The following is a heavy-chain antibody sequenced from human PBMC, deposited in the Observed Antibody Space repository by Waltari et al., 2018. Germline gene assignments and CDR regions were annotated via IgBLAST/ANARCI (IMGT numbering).Heavy chain of an antibody. V-gene: IGHV4-59*08. D-gene: IGHD3-9*01. CDR2: IYYSGST. CDR1: GGSIRSYY. Sequence: QVQLQESGPGLVKPSETLSLTCTVPGGSIRSYYWSWIRQPPGKGLEWIGYIYYSGSTNYNPSLKSRVTISVDTSKNQFSLKLSSVTAADTAVYYCARLTTGYRTYYFDYWGQGTLVTVSS. J-gene: IGHJ4*02. CDR3: ARLTTGYRTYYFDY.